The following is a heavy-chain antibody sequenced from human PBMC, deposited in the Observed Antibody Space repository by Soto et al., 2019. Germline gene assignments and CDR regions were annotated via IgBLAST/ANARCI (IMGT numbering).Heavy chain of an antibody. CDR1: GYTFTGYY. CDR3: ARESRSGVRFIYGMDV. V-gene: IGHV1-2*04. Sequence: ASVKVSCKASGYTFTGYYMHWVRQAPGQGLEWMGWINPNSGGTNYAQKFQGWVTMTRDTSISTAYMELSRLRSDDTAVYYCARESRSGVRFIYGMDVWGQGTTVTVSS. D-gene: IGHD3-10*01. J-gene: IGHJ6*02. CDR2: INPNSGGT.